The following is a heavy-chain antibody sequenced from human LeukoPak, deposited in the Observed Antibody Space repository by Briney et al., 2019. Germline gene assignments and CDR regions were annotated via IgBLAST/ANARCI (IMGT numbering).Heavy chain of an antibody. CDR1: GGSISSYY. V-gene: IGHV4-59*08. CDR2: IYYSGST. CDR3: ARQYRSGWDYFDS. D-gene: IGHD6-19*01. J-gene: IGHJ4*02. Sequence: PSETLSLTCTVSGGSISSYYWSWIRQPPGKGLEWIGYIYYSGSTNYNPSLKSRVTISVDTSKNQFSLKLSSVTAADTAVYYCARQYRSGWDYFDSWGQGTLVTVSS.